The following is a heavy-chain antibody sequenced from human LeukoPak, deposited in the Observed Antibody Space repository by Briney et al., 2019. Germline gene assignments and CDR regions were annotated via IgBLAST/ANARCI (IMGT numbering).Heavy chain of an antibody. CDR2: IYYSGST. V-gene: IGHV4-59*08. CDR1: GGSISSYY. D-gene: IGHD3-22*01. CDR3: ARQRATYYYDSSGPKPDAFDI. J-gene: IGHJ3*02. Sequence: PSETLSLTCTVSGGSISSYYWSWIRQPPGKGLEWIGYIYYSGSTNYSPSLKSLVTISVDTSMNQFSLNLSSVTAADTAVYYCARQRATYYYDSSGPKPDAFDIWGQGTMVTVSS.